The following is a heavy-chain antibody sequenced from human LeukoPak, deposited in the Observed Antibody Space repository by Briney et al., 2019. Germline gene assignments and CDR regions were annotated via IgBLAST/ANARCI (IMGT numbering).Heavy chain of an antibody. CDR1: GYSISSGYY. Sequence: SETLSLTCAVSGYSISSGYYWGWIRQPPGKGLEWIGSIYHSGSTYYNPSLKSRVTISVDTSKNQFSLKLSSVTAADTAVYYCARVRGSYWDEYFQHWGQGTLVTVSS. J-gene: IGHJ1*01. D-gene: IGHD1-26*01. CDR3: ARVRGSYWDEYFQH. V-gene: IGHV4-38-2*01. CDR2: IYHSGST.